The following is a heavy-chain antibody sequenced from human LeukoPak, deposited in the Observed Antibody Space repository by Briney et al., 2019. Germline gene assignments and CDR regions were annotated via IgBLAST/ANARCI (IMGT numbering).Heavy chain of an antibody. Sequence: PSETLSLTCTVSGGSISSYYWGWIRQPPGKGLEWIGYIYYSGSTNYNPSLKSRVTISVDTSKNQFSLKLSSVTAADTAVYYCARVPVNIWENWFDPWGQGTLVTVSS. CDR3: ARVPVNIWENWFDP. D-gene: IGHD1-26*01. J-gene: IGHJ5*02. CDR1: GGSISSYY. CDR2: IYYSGST. V-gene: IGHV4-59*12.